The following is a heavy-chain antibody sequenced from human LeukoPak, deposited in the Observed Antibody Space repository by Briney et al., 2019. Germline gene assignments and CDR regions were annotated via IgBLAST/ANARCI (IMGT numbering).Heavy chain of an antibody. CDR2: ISYDGSNK. CDR3: AKDSASFTLVTSFDY. J-gene: IGHJ4*02. CDR1: GFTFSTYA. Sequence: PGGSLRLSCAASGFTFSTYAMHWVRQAPGKGLEWVTIISYDGSNKYYADAVKGRFSISRDDSRNSLYLQMNSLRTEDTALYYCAKDSASFTLVTSFDYWGQGTLVTVSS. D-gene: IGHD4-17*01. V-gene: IGHV3-30*18.